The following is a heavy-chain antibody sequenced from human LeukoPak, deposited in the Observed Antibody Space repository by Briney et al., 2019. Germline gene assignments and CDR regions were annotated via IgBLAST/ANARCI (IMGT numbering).Heavy chain of an antibody. CDR1: GGSVSSGSYY. D-gene: IGHD3-22*01. CDR3: ARDRGNYYDSSGYYRD. CDR2: IYYSGST. Sequence: SETLSLTCTVSGGSVSSGSYYWSWIRQPPGKGLEWIGYIYYSGSTNYNPSLKSRVTISVDTSKNQFSLKQSSVTAADTAVYYCARDRGNYYDSSGYYRDWGQGTLVTVSS. J-gene: IGHJ4*02. V-gene: IGHV4-61*01.